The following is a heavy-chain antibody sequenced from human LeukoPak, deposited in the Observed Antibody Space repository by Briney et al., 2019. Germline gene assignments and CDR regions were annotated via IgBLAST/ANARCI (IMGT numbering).Heavy chain of an antibody. J-gene: IGHJ6*03. CDR1: GGSISSSSYY. V-gene: IGHV4-39*07. D-gene: IGHD3-10*01. Sequence: SETLSLTCTVSGGSISSSSYYWGWIRQPPGKGLEWIGSIYYSGSTYYNPSLKSRVTISVDTSKNQFSLKLRSVTAADTAVYYCARRGGGRYYGSGSYYTRYYYYYMDVWGKGTTVTVSS. CDR3: ARRGGGRYYGSGSYYTRYYYYYMDV. CDR2: IYYSGST.